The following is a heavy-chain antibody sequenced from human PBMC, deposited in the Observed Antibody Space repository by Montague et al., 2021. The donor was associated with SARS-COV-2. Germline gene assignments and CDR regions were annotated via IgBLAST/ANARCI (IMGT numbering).Heavy chain of an antibody. CDR2: IWYDGSNK. D-gene: IGHD3-22*01. CDR1: GFTFSSYG. J-gene: IGHJ6*02. CDR3: ARDVYYYDSSGYYYGRYYYYGMDV. Sequence: SLSLSCAASGFTFSSYGMHWVRQAPGKGLEWVAVIWYDGSNKYYADSVKGRFTISRDNSKNTLYLQMNSLRAEDTAVYYCARDVYYYDSSGYYYGRYYYYGMDVWGQGTTVTVSS. V-gene: IGHV3-33*01.